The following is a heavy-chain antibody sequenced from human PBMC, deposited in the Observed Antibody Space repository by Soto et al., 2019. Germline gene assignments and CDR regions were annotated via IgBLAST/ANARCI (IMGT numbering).Heavy chain of an antibody. CDR1: GGTFSSYT. D-gene: IGHD2-15*01. V-gene: IGHV1-69*02. Sequence: QVQLVQSGAEVKKPGSSVKVSCKASGGTFSSYTISWVRQAPGQGLEWMGRIIPILGIANYAQKFQGRVTITADKSTSTAYMELSSLRSEDTAVYYWARLGPQRGYCSGGSCSPDYWGQGTLVTVSS. CDR2: IIPILGIA. J-gene: IGHJ4*02. CDR3: ARLGPQRGYCSGGSCSPDY.